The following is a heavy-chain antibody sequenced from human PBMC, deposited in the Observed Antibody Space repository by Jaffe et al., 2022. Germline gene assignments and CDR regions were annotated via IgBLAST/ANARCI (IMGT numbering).Heavy chain of an antibody. V-gene: IGHV1-3*01. D-gene: IGHD6-6*01. Sequence: QVQLVQSGAEVKKPGASVKVSCKASGYTFTSYAMHWVRQAPGQRLEWMGWINAGNGNTKYSQKFQGRVTITRDTSASTAYMELSSLRSEDTAVYYCARGPSIAARPPFDYWGQGTLVTVSS. CDR1: GYTFTSYA. CDR3: ARGPSIAARPPFDY. CDR2: INAGNGNT. J-gene: IGHJ4*02.